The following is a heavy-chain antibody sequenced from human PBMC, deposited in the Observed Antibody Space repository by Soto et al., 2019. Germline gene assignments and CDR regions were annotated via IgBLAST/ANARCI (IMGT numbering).Heavy chain of an antibody. CDR2: ISSTSDYI. CDR1: RFAFSSSS. D-gene: IGHD1-26*01. CDR3: AKTSVGAFDI. V-gene: IGHV3-21*01. Sequence: GGSLRLSCAASRFAFSSSSMNWVRQAPGKGLEWVSSISSTSDYIDYADSVKGRFTISRDNAKNSLYPQMNSLRAEDTAVYYCAKTSVGAFDIWGQGTMVTVSS. J-gene: IGHJ3*02.